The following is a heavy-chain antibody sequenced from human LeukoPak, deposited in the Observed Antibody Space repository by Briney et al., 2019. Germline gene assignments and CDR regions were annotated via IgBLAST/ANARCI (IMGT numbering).Heavy chain of an antibody. CDR2: IIPIFGTA. J-gene: IGHJ6*02. D-gene: IGHD6-6*01. V-gene: IGHV1-69*13. Sequence: GASVTVSFTASGGTFSSYAISWVRQAPGQGLEWMGGIIPIFGTANYAQKFQGRVTITADESTSTAYMELRSLRSDDTAVYYCARDGSSSSSVYYYYGMDVWGQGTTVTVSS. CDR3: ARDGSSSSSVYYYYGMDV. CDR1: GGTFSSYA.